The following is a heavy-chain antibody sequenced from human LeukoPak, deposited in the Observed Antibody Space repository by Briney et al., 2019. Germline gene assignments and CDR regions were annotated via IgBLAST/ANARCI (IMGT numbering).Heavy chain of an antibody. CDR1: GFTFSSYS. J-gene: IGHJ4*02. Sequence: GGSLRLSCAASGFTFSSYSMNWVRQAPGKGLEWVSSISSSSSYMYYADSVKGRFTISRDNAKNSLYLQMNSLRAEDTAVYYCARESIFGDPSDYWGQGTLVTVSS. CDR2: ISSSSSYM. D-gene: IGHD3-3*01. V-gene: IGHV3-21*01. CDR3: ARESIFGDPSDY.